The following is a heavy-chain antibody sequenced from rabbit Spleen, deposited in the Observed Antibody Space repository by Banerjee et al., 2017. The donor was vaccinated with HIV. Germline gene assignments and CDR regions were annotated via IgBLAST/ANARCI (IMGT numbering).Heavy chain of an antibody. CDR3: ARGGGL. Sequence: QSLEESGGGLVQPGGSLKLSCKASGFDFSSYYMSWVRQAPGKGLEWIGYIDPVFGSAYYASWVNGRFSISRENTQNTVSLQLNSLTAADPATYFCARGGGLWGQGTLVTVS. CDR1: GFDFSSYY. CDR2: IDPVFGSA. V-gene: IGHV1S7*01. J-gene: IGHJ3*01.